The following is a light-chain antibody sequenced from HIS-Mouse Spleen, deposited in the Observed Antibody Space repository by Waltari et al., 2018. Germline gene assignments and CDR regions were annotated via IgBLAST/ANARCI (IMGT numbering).Light chain of an antibody. J-gene: IGKJ3*01. V-gene: IGKV1-9*01. CDR1: QGISSY. Sequence: DIQLTQSPSFLSASVGDRVTITCRARQGISSYLAWYQQKPRKAPKLLIYAASTLQSGVPSRFSGSGSGTEFTLTICSLQPEDFATYYCQQLNSYPLFTFGPGTKVDIK. CDR2: AAS. CDR3: QQLNSYPLFT.